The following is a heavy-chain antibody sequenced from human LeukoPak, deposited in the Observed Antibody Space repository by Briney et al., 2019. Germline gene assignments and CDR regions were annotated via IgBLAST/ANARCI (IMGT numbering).Heavy chain of an antibody. Sequence: PGGSLRLSCAASGFTFSNYDMHWVRQAPGKGLEWVAFIWSDGSNKYYADSVKGRFTISRDYSKNTLYLQMNSLRAEDTAVYYCAKSKVVRGVIIDYWGQGTLVTVSS. CDR3: AKSKVVRGVIIDY. CDR1: GFTFSNYD. CDR2: IWSDGSNK. J-gene: IGHJ4*02. D-gene: IGHD3-10*01. V-gene: IGHV3-30*02.